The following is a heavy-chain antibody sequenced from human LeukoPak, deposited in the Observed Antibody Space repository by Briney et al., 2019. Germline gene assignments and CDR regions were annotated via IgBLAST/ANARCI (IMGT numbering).Heavy chain of an antibody. J-gene: IGHJ3*01. CDR3: VRERPTYGLDALDV. Sequence: VXQVLGXXRXWVSAIDKGPNTYYSDSVKGRFTISRDNVKNFLYLQMNSLRAEDTAIYYCVRERPTYGLDALDVWGHGTMVTVSS. D-gene: IGHD3-10*01. CDR2: IDKGPNT. V-gene: IGHV3-13*01.